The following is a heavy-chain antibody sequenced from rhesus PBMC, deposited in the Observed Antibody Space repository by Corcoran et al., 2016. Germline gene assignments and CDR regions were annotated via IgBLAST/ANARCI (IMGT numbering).Heavy chain of an antibody. V-gene: IGHV4S11*01. D-gene: IGHD3-9*01. CDR3: ARGGPTGFDY. Sequence: QVQLQESGPGLVKPLETLSLTCAVSGGSISSNYWSWFRQPPGKGLEWIGYIYGSGSSTNYNPSLKSRVTLSVDTSKNQFSLKLSSVTAADTAVFYCARGGPTGFDYWGQGVLVTVSS. CDR2: IYGSGSST. CDR1: GGSISSNY. J-gene: IGHJ4*01.